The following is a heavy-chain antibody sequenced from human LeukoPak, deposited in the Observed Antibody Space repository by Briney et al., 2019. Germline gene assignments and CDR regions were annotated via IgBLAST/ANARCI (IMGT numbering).Heavy chain of an antibody. D-gene: IGHD5-12*01. J-gene: IGHJ4*02. CDR1: GYIFTAFA. V-gene: IGHV1-69*06. CDR2: IIPIFDTA. Sequence: GASVKVSCKASGYIFTAFAINWVRQASGQGLEWMGGIIPIFDTANNAQKFQGRVTITADKSTSTAYMELSSLTSEDTAVYYCARDGHGYSGYDFRYFDYWGQGTLVTVSS. CDR3: ARDGHGYSGYDFRYFDY.